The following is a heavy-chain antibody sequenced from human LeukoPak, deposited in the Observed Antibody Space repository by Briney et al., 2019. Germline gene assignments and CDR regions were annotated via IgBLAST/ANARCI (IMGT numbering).Heavy chain of an antibody. CDR1: GGSISSSSYY. CDR3: ARDAMGVTPTNWFDP. V-gene: IGHV4-39*07. J-gene: IGHJ5*02. CDR2: IYYSGST. Sequence: PSETLSLTCTVSGGSISSSSYYWGWIRQPPGKGLEWIGSIYYSGSTYYNPSLKSRVTISVDTSKDQFSLKLSSVTAADTAVYYCARDAMGVTPTNWFDPWGQGTLVTVSS. D-gene: IGHD4-23*01.